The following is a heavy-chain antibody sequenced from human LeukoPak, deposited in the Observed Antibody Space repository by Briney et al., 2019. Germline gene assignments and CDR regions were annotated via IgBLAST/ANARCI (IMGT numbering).Heavy chain of an antibody. J-gene: IGHJ6*02. D-gene: IGHD3-9*01. CDR3: ARDGNDISTIGYYGMDV. V-gene: IGHV1-18*01. CDR2: ISAYNGNT. CDR1: GYTFTSYG. Sequence: AASVKVSCKASGYTFTSYGISWVRQAPGQGLEWMGWISAYNGNTNHAQKLQGRVTMTTDTSTSTAYMELRSLRSDDTAVYYCARDGNDISTIGYYGMDVWGQGTTVTVSS.